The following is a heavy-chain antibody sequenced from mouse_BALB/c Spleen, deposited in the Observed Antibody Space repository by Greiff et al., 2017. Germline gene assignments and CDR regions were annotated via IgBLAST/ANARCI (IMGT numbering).Heavy chain of an antibody. CDR1: GYTFTSYW. Sequence: VQLQQSGTVLARPGASVKMSCKASGYTFTSYWMHWVKQRPGQGLEWIGAIYPGNSDTSYNQKFKGKAKLTAVTSTSTAYMELSSLTNEDSAVYYCTRYYGSSSGFAYWGQGTLVTVSA. CDR2: IYPGNSDT. CDR3: TRYYGSSSGFAY. J-gene: IGHJ3*01. D-gene: IGHD1-1*01. V-gene: IGHV1-5*01.